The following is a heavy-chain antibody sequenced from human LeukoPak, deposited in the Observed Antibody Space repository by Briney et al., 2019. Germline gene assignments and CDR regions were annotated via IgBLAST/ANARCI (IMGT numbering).Heavy chain of an antibody. V-gene: IGHV3-30*04. Sequence: PGGSLRLSCAASGFTFSSYAMHWVRQAPGKGLEWVAVISYDGSNKYYADSVKGRFTISRDNSKNTLYLQMNSLRAEDTAVYYCARGPGYCSSTSCYTSLDYWGQGTLVTVSS. CDR2: ISYDGSNK. CDR1: GFTFSSYA. D-gene: IGHD2-2*02. CDR3: ARGPGYCSSTSCYTSLDY. J-gene: IGHJ4*02.